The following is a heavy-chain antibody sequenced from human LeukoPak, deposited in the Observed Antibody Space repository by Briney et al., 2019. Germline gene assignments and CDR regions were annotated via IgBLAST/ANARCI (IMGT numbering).Heavy chain of an antibody. CDR3: ARHRAMVRGAGHWYFDL. D-gene: IGHD3-10*01. CDR1: GGSISSSTYY. J-gene: IGHJ2*01. V-gene: IGHV4-39*01. Sequence: PSETLSLTCTVSGGSISSSTYYWGWIRQPPGKGLEWIGSIYYTGSTYYNPSLKRRVTISVDTSKNQFSLKLTSVTAADTTVYYCARHRAMVRGAGHWYFDLWGRGTLVTVSS. CDR2: IYYTGST.